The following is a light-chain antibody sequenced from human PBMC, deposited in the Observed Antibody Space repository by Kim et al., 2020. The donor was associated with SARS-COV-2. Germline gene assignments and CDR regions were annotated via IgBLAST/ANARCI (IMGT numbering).Light chain of an antibody. V-gene: IGKV3-15*01. CDR1: QSVSSN. J-gene: IGKJ2*01. Sequence: VAPGERATLSCMASQSVSSNLAWYQHKPGQTPRLLIYGASTRATGIPVRFSGSGSGTDFTLTVSSLQSEDFAVYYCQQYYNWPPYTFGQETKLEI. CDR3: QQYYNWPPYT. CDR2: GAS.